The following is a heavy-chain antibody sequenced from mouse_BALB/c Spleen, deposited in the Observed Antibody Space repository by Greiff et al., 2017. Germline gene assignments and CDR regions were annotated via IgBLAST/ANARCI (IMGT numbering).Heavy chain of an antibody. V-gene: IGHV5-12-2*01. CDR1: GFTFSSYT. Sequence: EVQLQESGGGLVQPGGSLKLSCAASGFTFSSYTMSWVRQTPEKRLEWVAYISNGGGSTYYPDTVKGRFTISRDNAKNTLYLQMSSLKSEDTAMYYCARQLGGVADYWGQGTTLTVSS. D-gene: IGHD3-1*01. J-gene: IGHJ2*01. CDR3: ARQLGGVADY. CDR2: ISNGGGST.